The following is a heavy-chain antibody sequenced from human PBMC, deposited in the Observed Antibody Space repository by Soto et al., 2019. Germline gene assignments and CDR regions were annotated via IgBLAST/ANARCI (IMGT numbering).Heavy chain of an antibody. CDR3: ARQLLLYGMDV. D-gene: IGHD2-2*01. CDR1: GFTFSNYW. CDR2: IKQDGSEK. J-gene: IGHJ6*02. Sequence: EVQLVESGGGLVQPGGSLRLSCAASGFTFSNYWMSWVRQAPGKGLEWVANIKQDGSEKYYVDSVKGRFTISRDNAKNSLYLQMNRLRAGDTAVYYCARQLLLYGMDVWGQGTTVTVSS. V-gene: IGHV3-7*01.